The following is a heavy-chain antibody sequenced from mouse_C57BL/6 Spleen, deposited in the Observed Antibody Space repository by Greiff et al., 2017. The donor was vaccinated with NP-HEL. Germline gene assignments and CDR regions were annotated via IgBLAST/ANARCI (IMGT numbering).Heavy chain of an antibody. CDR2: IHPNSGST. CDR3: ARPHYYGSSTGYAMDY. J-gene: IGHJ4*01. Sequence: QVQLKQPGAELVKPGASVKLSCKASGYTFTSYWMHWVKQRPGQGLEWIGMIHPNSGSTNYNEKFKSKATLTVDKSSSTAYMQLSSLTSEDSAVYYCARPHYYGSSTGYAMDYWGQGTSVTVSS. CDR1: GYTFTSYW. D-gene: IGHD1-1*01. V-gene: IGHV1-64*01.